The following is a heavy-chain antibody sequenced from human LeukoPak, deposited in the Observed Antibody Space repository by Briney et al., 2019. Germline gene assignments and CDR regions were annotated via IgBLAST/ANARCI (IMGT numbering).Heavy chain of an antibody. V-gene: IGHV1-46*01. D-gene: IGHD4-17*01. CDR3: ARGKYDYGDSRNWFDP. Sequence: ASVKVSCKASGYTFTSYYMHWVRQAPGQGLEWMGIINPSGGSTSYAQKFQGRVTMTRDTSTSTVYMELSSLRSEDTAVYYCARGKYDYGDSRNWFDPWGQGTLVTVSS. J-gene: IGHJ5*02. CDR2: INPSGGST. CDR1: GYTFTSYY.